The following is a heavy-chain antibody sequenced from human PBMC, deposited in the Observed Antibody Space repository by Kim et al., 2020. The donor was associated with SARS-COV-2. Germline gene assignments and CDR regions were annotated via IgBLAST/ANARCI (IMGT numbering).Heavy chain of an antibody. D-gene: IGHD3-10*01. Sequence: DSVKGRFTISRDNSKNSLYLQMNSLRAEDTALYYCAKDYYGSGRTKAFDIWGQGTMVTVSS. J-gene: IGHJ3*02. V-gene: IGHV3-9*01. CDR3: AKDYYGSGRTKAFDI.